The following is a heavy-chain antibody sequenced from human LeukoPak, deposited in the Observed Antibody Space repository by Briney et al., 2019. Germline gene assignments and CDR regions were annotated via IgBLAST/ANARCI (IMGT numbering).Heavy chain of an antibody. CDR3: ARRYYGSGSYYFDY. CDR2: IYPGDSDT. V-gene: IGHV5-51*01. D-gene: IGHD3-10*01. Sequence: GESLKISCQVFGYTFTHSWIGWVRQVPGKGLEWMGIIYPGDSDTRYSPSFQGQVTISADKSISTAYLQWSSLKASDTAMYYCARRYYGSGSYYFDYWGQGTLVTVSS. J-gene: IGHJ4*02. CDR1: GYTFTHSW.